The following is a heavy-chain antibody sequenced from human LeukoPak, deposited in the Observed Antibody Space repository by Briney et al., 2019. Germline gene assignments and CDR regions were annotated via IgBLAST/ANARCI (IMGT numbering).Heavy chain of an antibody. CDR3: ARGGTTFDY. CDR1: GFTFDDYG. V-gene: IGHV3-7*01. D-gene: IGHD4-11*01. J-gene: IGHJ4*02. CDR2: IKHDGIEK. Sequence: GGSLRLSCAASGFTFDDYGMSWVRQAPGKGLEWVANIKHDGIEKYYLDSVKGRVTISRDNAKNSLYLRMNSLRAEDTAVYYCARGGTTFDYWGQGALVTVSS.